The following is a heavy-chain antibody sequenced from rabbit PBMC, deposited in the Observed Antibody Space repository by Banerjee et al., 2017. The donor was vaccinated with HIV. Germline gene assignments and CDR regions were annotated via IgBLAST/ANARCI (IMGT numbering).Heavy chain of an antibody. CDR2: IGANSGIT. CDR3: ARDYAGYIGYGYYFKL. D-gene: IGHD7-1*01. J-gene: IGHJ4*01. CDR1: GIDFSSYYY. Sequence: QEQLVESGGGLVKPGGTLTLTCKASGIDFSSYYYMCWVRQAPGKGLEWIACIGANSGITWYASWVNGRFTVSRSTSLSTVDLKMTGLTVADTATYFCARDYAGYIGYGYYFKLWGPGTLV. V-gene: IGHV1S43*01.